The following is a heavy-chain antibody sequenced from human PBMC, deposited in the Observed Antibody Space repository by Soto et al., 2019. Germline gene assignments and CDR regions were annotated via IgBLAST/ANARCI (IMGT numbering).Heavy chain of an antibody. CDR2: IYKSATT. Sequence: QVQLLESGPGLVKPSQTLSLTCSVSGDSISNLDYFWAGIRQPPGQALEYIGYIYKSATTYYNPSFESRVAIPVDTSKSQFSLNVTSVTAADTAVYFCARGRYCLTGRCFPNWFDSWGQGALVTVSS. V-gene: IGHV4-30-4*01. CDR1: GDSISNLDYF. D-gene: IGHD7-27*01. J-gene: IGHJ5*01. CDR3: ARGRYCLTGRCFPNWFDS.